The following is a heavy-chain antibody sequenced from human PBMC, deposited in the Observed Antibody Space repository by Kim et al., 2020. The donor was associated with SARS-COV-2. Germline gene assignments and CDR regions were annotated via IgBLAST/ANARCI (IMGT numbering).Heavy chain of an antibody. CDR2: TI. V-gene: IGHV3-48*02. J-gene: IGHJ4*02. D-gene: IGHD2-21*01. Sequence: TINYADAVRGRFTISRENAKKSLYLQMNSRGDEDTAVYYCARGTQRSCGVWGQGTLVTVSS. CDR3: ARGTQRSCGV.